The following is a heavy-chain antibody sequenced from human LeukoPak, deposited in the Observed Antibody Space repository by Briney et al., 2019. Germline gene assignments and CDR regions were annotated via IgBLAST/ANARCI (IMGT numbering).Heavy chain of an antibody. D-gene: IGHD5-12*01. CDR2: IYYSNT. CDR1: GGSISSYY. Sequence: SETLSLTCTVSGGSISSYYWSWIRQPPGKGLESIGYIYYSNTNYNPSLKSRVTISVDTSKNQFSLKLCAVTAADTAVYYCARLKYSDYGLYYFDYWGQGTLVTVSS. CDR3: ARLKYSDYGLYYFDY. V-gene: IGHV4-59*08. J-gene: IGHJ4*02.